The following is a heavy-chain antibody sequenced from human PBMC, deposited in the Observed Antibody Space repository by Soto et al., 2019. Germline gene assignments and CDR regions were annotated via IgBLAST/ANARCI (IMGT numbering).Heavy chain of an antibody. Sequence: QVQLVESGGGVVQPGRSLRLSCAASGFIFSSYGMHWVRQAPGKGLEWVAVISYEGSHTYYADSVKGRFTITRDNSKNTLYLQMNSLRPEDTAVYYCAKEVHCGGGSYSWSEGFDYWSQGTLLTVSS. D-gene: IGHD2-15*01. CDR3: AKEVHCGGGSYSWSEGFDY. CDR2: ISYEGSHT. J-gene: IGHJ4*02. CDR1: GFIFSSYG. V-gene: IGHV3-30*18.